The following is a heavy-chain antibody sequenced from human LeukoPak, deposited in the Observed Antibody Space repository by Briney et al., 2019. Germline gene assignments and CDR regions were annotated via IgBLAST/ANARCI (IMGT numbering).Heavy chain of an antibody. CDR2: ISYDGSNK. J-gene: IGHJ4*02. V-gene: IGHV3-30-3*01. CDR3: ARDPSHYGDYAYFDY. CDR1: GFTFSKDA. D-gene: IGHD4-17*01. Sequence: PGGSLRLSCAASGFTFSKDAMHWVRQAPGTGLEWVAVISYDGSNKYYADSVKGRFTISRDNSKNTLYLQMNSLRAEDTAVYYCARDPSHYGDYAYFDYWGQGTLVTVSS.